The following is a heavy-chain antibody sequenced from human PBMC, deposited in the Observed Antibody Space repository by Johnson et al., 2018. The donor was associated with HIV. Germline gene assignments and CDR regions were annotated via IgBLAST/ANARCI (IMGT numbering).Heavy chain of an antibody. D-gene: IGHD5-24*01. V-gene: IGHV3-11*01. Sequence: QVQLVESGGGLVKPGGSLRLSCSASGFTFSDYYITWIRQAPGKGLEWISYISSSGSTIYYADSVKGRFTISRENAQNSLYLQMNSLRGEDTAVYYCARPSLKDGYNYGGGFDFWGHGTLVTVSS. CDR3: ARPSLKDGYNYGGGFDF. J-gene: IGHJ3*01. CDR2: ISSSGSTI. CDR1: GFTFSDYY.